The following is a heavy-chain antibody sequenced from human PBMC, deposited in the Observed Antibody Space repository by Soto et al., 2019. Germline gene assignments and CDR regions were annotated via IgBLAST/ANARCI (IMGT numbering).Heavy chain of an antibody. CDR1: GFAFNDYG. J-gene: IGHJ4*02. Sequence: GGSLRLSCTVSGFAFNDYGINWVRQAPGKGLEWVSSISKSDYTYYSDSVKGRFTISRDNAKNSVSLQMNTLRVEDTAVYYCAREDSIIIPAVSDFWGQGTLVTVSS. D-gene: IGHD2-2*01. CDR3: AREDSIIIPAVSDF. CDR2: ISKSDYT. V-gene: IGHV3-21*01.